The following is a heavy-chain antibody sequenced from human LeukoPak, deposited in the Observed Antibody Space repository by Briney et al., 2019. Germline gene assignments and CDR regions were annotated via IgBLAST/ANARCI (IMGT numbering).Heavy chain of an antibody. J-gene: IGHJ4*02. V-gene: IGHV4-61*02. Sequence: SETLSLTCTVSGGSINSGNYYWNWIRQPAGKGLEWIGRIYTNGGIMYNPSLKSRVAISMDTSKNQFSMDLNSVTAADTAMYYCAREGAGYYWGQGTLVTVSS. CDR2: IYTNGGI. D-gene: IGHD1-26*01. CDR1: GGSINSGNYY. CDR3: AREGAGYY.